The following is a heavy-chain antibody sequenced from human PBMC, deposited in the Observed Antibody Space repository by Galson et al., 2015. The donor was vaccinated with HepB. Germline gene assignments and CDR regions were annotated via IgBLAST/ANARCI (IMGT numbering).Heavy chain of an antibody. CDR2: ISSSSSYI. CDR1: GFTFSSYS. D-gene: IGHD3-3*01. J-gene: IGHJ3*02. V-gene: IGHV3-21*01. CDR3: ARDRSSGVVIFAFDI. Sequence: SLRLSCAASGFTFSSYSMNWVRQAPGKGLEWVSSISSSSSYIYYADSVKGRFTISRDNAKNSLYLQMNSLRAEDTAVYYCARDRSSGVVIFAFDIWGQGTMVTVSS.